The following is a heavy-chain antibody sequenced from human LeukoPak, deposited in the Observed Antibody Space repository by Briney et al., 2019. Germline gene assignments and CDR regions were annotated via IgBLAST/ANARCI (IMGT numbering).Heavy chain of an antibody. V-gene: IGHV3-30-3*01. Sequence: GRSLRLSCAASGFTFSSYAMHWVRQAPGKGLEWVAVISYDGSNKYYADSVKGRFTISRDNAKNSLYLQMNSLRAEDTAVYYCARDLKVTAMSPIDYWGQGTLVTVSS. CDR2: ISYDGSNK. D-gene: IGHD2-21*02. J-gene: IGHJ4*02. CDR3: ARDLKVTAMSPIDY. CDR1: GFTFSSYA.